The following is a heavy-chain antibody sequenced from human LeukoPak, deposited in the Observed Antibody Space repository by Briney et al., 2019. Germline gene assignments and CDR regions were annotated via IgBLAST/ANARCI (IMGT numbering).Heavy chain of an antibody. Sequence: ASVKVSCKASGYTFTSYYMHWVRQAPGQGLEWMGIINPSGGSASYAQRFQGRVTMTRDTSTSTVYMELSSLRSEDTAVYYCARGSKMATTEYWGQGTLVTVSS. CDR1: GYTFTSYY. CDR3: ARGSKMATTEY. D-gene: IGHD5-12*01. V-gene: IGHV1-46*01. CDR2: INPSGGSA. J-gene: IGHJ4*02.